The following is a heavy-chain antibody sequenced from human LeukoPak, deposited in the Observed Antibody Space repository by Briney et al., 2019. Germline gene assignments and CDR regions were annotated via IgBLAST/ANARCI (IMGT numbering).Heavy chain of an antibody. CDR2: IIPIFGTA. D-gene: IGHD2-15*01. Sequence: SVKVSCKASGGTFSSYAISWVRRAPGQGLEWMGRIIPIFGTANYAQKFQGRVTITTDESTSTAYMELSSLRSEDTAVYYCAASWYCSGGSCYSIDYWGQGTLVTVSS. CDR1: GGTFSSYA. J-gene: IGHJ4*02. CDR3: AASWYCSGGSCYSIDY. V-gene: IGHV1-69*05.